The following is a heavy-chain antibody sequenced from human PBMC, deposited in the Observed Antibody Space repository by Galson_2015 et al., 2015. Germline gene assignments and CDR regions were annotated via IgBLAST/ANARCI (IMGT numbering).Heavy chain of an antibody. D-gene: IGHD3/OR15-3a*01. V-gene: IGHV3-33*01. CDR1: GFTFRNFG. CDR2: IWYDGSHA. Sequence: SLRLSCAASGFTFRNFGIHWVRQAPGKGPEWVSFIWYDGSHAYYADSVRGRFTVSRDNSKNTVYLQMSSLRVDDTAVYYCARDLSWPSGTLDFPGQGTLVTVSS. CDR3: ARDLSWPSGTLDF. J-gene: IGHJ4*02.